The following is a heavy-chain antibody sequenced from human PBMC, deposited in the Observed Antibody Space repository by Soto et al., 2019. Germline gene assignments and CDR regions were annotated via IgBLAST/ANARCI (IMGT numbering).Heavy chain of an antibody. Sequence: GASVKVSCKASGYTFTSYYMHWVRQAPGQGLEWMGIINPSGGSTSYAQKFQGRVTMTRDTSTSTVYMELSSLRSEDTPVYYCARVGAPRYSGYVPFDYWGQGTLVTV. D-gene: IGHD5-12*01. J-gene: IGHJ4*02. CDR2: INPSGGST. CDR1: GYTFTSYY. V-gene: IGHV1-46*01. CDR3: ARVGAPRYSGYVPFDY.